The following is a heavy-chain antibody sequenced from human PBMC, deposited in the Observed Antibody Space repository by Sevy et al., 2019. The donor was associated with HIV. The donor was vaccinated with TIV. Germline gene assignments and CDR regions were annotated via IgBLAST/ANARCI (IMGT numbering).Heavy chain of an antibody. V-gene: IGHV3-21*01. CDR3: ESGPTYGSGTY. Sequence: GGSLRLSCAASGFTFSSYSMNWVLQAPGKALEWVSSISSSSSYIYYADSVKGRFTISRDNAKNSLYLQMNSLRAEDTAVYYCESGPTYGSGTYWGQGTLVTVSS. D-gene: IGHD3-10*01. J-gene: IGHJ4*02. CDR2: ISSSSSYI. CDR1: GFTFSSYS.